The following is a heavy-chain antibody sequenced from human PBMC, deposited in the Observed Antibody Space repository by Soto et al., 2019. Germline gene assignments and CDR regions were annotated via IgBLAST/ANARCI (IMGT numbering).Heavy chain of an antibody. CDR3: AKGDYGGNSYYYHGMDV. D-gene: IGHD4-17*01. CDR1: GFTFSSYA. Sequence: PGGSLRLSCAASGFTFSSYAMSWVRQAPGKGLEWVSGISGSGGRTYYADSVKGRFTISRDNSKNTLYLQMNSLRAEDTAVYYCAKGDYGGNSYYYHGMDVWGQGTTVTVSS. V-gene: IGHV3-23*01. CDR2: ISGSGGRT. J-gene: IGHJ6*02.